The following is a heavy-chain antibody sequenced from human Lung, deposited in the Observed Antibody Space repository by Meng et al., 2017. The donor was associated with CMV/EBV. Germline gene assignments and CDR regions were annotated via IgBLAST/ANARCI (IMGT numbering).Heavy chain of an antibody. CDR2: ISGSGGST. V-gene: IGHV3-23*01. J-gene: IGHJ4*02. CDR1: GFTFSSYA. CDR3: AKGGWSKPPNWL. Sequence: GESLKISCAASGFTFSSYAMSWVRQAPGKGLEWVSAISGSGGSTYYADSVKGRFTISRDNSKNTLYLQMNSLRAEDTAVYYCAKGGWSKPPNWLWGQGTLVNVSS. D-gene: IGHD2-8*02.